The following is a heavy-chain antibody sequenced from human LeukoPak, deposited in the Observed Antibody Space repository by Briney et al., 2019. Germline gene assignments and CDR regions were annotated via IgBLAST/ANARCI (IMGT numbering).Heavy chain of an antibody. CDR2: INQDGSEK. Sequence: PGGSLRLSCAASGFTFSSYWMSRVRQTPGKGLEWVANINQDGSEKYYVDSVKGRFTISRDNAKNSLYLQMNSLRAEDTAVYYCAIYCSGGSCFRNWGQGTLVTVSS. V-gene: IGHV3-7*05. D-gene: IGHD2-15*01. CDR1: GFTFSSYW. CDR3: AIYCSGGSCFRN. J-gene: IGHJ4*02.